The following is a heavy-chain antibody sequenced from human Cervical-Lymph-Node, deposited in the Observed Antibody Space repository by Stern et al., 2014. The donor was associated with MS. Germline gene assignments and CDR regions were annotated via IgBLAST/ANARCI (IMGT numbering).Heavy chain of an antibody. V-gene: IGHV1-18*01. J-gene: IGHJ4*02. Sequence: EQLVESGAEVKKPGASVKVSCKASGYTFTSFGISWVRQAPGQGLEGMGWISAYNGNNKYAQKLQGRVTMTTDTSTSTASMERRSLRSDDTAVYYCARVRPVVTGSPFDYWGQGTLVTVSS. CDR1: GYTFTSFG. CDR2: ISAYNGNN. D-gene: IGHD4-23*01. CDR3: ARVRPVVTGSPFDY.